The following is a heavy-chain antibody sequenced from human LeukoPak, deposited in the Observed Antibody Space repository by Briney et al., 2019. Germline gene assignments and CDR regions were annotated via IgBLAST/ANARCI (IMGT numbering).Heavy chain of an antibody. CDR1: GGSISSSSYY. J-gene: IGHJ4*02. D-gene: IGHD5-12*01. V-gene: IGHV4-39*01. Sequence: SETLSLTCTVSGGSISSSSYYWGWIRQPPGKGLEWIGSIYYSGSTYYNPSLKSRVTISVDTSKNQFSLKLSSVTAADTAVYYCARRDSGYDPYFDYWDQGTLVTVSS. CDR3: ARRDSGYDPYFDY. CDR2: IYYSGST.